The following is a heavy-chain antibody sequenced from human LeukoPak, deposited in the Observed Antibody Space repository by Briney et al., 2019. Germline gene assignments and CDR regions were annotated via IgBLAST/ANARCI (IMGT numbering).Heavy chain of an antibody. Sequence: ASVKVSCKASGYTFTSYGMSWVRQAPGQGLEWMGWINAYNGNTNYAQKLQGRVTMTTDTSTSTAYMELRSMRTDDAAVYYCSRNCISGCDPTDYWGQGTLVTVSS. CDR3: SRNCISGCDPTDY. J-gene: IGHJ4*02. CDR1: GYTFTSYG. CDR2: INAYNGNT. V-gene: IGHV1-18*04. D-gene: IGHD5-12*01.